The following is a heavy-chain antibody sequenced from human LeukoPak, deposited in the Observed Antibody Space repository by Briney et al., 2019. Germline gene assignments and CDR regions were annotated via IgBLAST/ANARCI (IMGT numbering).Heavy chain of an antibody. CDR3: ARADRSKPFDY. CDR1: GFTFSSYD. V-gene: IGHV3-13*01. J-gene: IGHJ4*02. CDR2: IGTAGDT. Sequence: GGSLRLSCAASGFTFSSYDMHWVRQATGKGLEWVSAIGTAGDTYYPGSVKGRFTISRENAKNSLYLQMNSLRAGDTAVYYCARADRSKPFDYWGQGTLVTVSS.